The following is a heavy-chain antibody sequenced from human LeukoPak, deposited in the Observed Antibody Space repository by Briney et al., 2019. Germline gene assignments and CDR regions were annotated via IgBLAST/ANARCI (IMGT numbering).Heavy chain of an antibody. V-gene: IGHV3-9*01. CDR1: GFTFDDYA. CDR2: ISWNSGSI. CDR3: AKVHSGYDFNWYFDL. Sequence: GGSLRLSCAASGFTFDDYAMHWVRQAPGKGLGWVSDISWNSGSIGYADSVKGRFTISRDNAKSSLYLQMNSLRAEDTALYYCAKVHSGYDFNWYFDLWGRGTLVTVSS. D-gene: IGHD5-12*01. J-gene: IGHJ2*01.